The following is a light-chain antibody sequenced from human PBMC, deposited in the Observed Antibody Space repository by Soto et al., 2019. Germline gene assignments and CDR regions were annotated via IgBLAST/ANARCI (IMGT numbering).Light chain of an antibody. J-gene: IGLJ2*01. V-gene: IGLV2-8*01. CDR3: SSFAGSPVV. CDR2: EVS. Sequence: QSALTQSPSASGSPGQSVTITCSGTSSDVGEENYVSWYQQHPGKVPKLILYEVSKRPSGVPDRFSGSRSGNTASLTVSGLQAEDEADYYCSSFAGSPVVFGGGTQLTVL. CDR1: SSDVGEENY.